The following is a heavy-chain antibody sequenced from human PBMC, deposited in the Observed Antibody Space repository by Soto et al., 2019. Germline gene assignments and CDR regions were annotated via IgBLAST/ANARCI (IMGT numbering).Heavy chain of an antibody. CDR2: IYNSGST. CDR3: ARGITMVRGVIHTPYFDY. CDR1: GGSINSGGYY. J-gene: IGHJ4*02. Sequence: QVQLQESGPGLVKTSQTLSLTCTVSGGSINSGGYYWSWMRQHPGKGLEWIGYIYNSGSTYYNPSLKSRVTISVDTSKNPFSLKLSSVTAPDTAVYCCARGITMVRGVIHTPYFDYWGQGTLVTVSS. V-gene: IGHV4-31*03. D-gene: IGHD3-10*01.